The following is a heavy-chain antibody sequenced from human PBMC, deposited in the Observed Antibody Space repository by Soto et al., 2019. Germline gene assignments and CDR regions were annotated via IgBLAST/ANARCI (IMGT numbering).Heavy chain of an antibody. V-gene: IGHV3-30*18. J-gene: IGHJ4*02. CDR3: AKEMCPQTVLDSSSHWGDY. CDR1: GFTVSSYG. Sequence: GVSLRLSCAASGFTVSSYGIHWVRQPPGKGLEWVAVISYDGSHKFYADSVKGRFTLSRDVSKGTLYLQMNSLRAEDTAVYYCAKEMCPQTVLDSSSHWGDYWGPGTLVTVFS. CDR2: ISYDGSHK. D-gene: IGHD3-22*01.